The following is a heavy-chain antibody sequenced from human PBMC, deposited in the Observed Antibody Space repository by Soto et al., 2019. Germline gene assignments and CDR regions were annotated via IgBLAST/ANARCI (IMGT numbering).Heavy chain of an antibody. J-gene: IGHJ6*02. CDR2: IWYDGSNK. CDR3: ARDDRGGGFGESLYYYYYYGMDV. D-gene: IGHD3-10*01. Sequence: QVQLVESGGGVVQPGRSLRLSCAASGFTFSSYGMHWVRQAPGKGLEWVAVIWYDGSNKYYADSVKGRFTISRDNSKNTLYLQMNSLRAEDTAVYYCARDDRGGGFGESLYYYYYYGMDVWGQGTTVTVSS. V-gene: IGHV3-33*01. CDR1: GFTFSSYG.